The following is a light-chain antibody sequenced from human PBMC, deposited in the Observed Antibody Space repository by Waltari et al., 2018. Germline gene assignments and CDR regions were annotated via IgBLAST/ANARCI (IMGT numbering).Light chain of an antibody. CDR2: EDT. CDR1: LLTKKF. J-gene: IGLJ2*01. V-gene: IGLV3-10*01. CDR3: YSTDIFRSERGV. Sequence: SYELTQPPSVSVSPGQTATITCSEDLLTKKFTYWFQQKPGQAPVLVIYEDTKRPSAIPERFSGSSSGTTAALTITGAQVEDEADYYCYSTDIFRSERGVFGGGTKLLVL.